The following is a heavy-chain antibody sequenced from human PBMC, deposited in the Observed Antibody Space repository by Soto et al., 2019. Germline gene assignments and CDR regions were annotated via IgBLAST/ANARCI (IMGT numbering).Heavy chain of an antibody. J-gene: IGHJ3*02. V-gene: IGHV4-59*01. CDR2: ISDSGVN. CDR1: GDSIIRSF. CDR3: AGGAGDFSGTDSFDI. D-gene: IGHD1-1*01. Sequence: QVQLQESGPRLVKSSETLSLVCSVSGDSIIRSFWGWIRQSPGKGLQYIVYISDSGVNDYDPSLKSRVIISVDTSKNQFSIKLTSVTAADTAVYYCAGGAGDFSGTDSFDIWGQGTMVTFSS.